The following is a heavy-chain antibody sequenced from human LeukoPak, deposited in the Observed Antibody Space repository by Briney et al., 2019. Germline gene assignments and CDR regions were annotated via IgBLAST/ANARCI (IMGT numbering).Heavy chain of an antibody. J-gene: IGHJ5*02. CDR1: GGTFSSYA. CDR2: IIPILGIA. Sequence: SVKVSCKASGGTFSSYAISWVRQAPGQGLEWMGRIIPILGIANYAQKFQGRVTITADKSTSTAYMELSSLRSEDTVVYYCASSPPIAAAGNNWFDPWGQGTLVTVSS. V-gene: IGHV1-69*04. CDR3: ASSPPIAAAGNNWFDP. D-gene: IGHD6-13*01.